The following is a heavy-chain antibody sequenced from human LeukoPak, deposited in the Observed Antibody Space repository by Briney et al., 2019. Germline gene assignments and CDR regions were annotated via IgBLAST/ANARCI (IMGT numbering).Heavy chain of an antibody. Sequence: PGGSLRLSCAASGVSFSSDAMSWVRQAPGKGLEWGSEIPGSGVNPFAADSVNGRFTISRDNSNDALFLQMNSLRGGDTAVYYCAKGPPTPYTSSWYDHWGPGTLVTVSS. J-gene: IGHJ5*02. CDR2: IPGSGVNP. V-gene: IGHV3-23*01. D-gene: IGHD2-2*01. CDR3: AKGPPTPYTSSWYDH. CDR1: GVSFSSDA.